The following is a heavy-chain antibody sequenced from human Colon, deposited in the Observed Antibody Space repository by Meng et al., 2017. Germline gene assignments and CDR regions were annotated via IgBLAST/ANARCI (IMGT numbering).Heavy chain of an antibody. V-gene: IGHV3-20*04. D-gene: IGHD5-12*01. Sequence: EVGRRGSLRICCAGSGVHFIDSLMCWVRQVPVKGLEWVPGIKWSGDSTGYADSVKGRFSISRDNAKNSLYLELNSLRADDTALYYCVKGQYRGFDLYFDFWGQGTLVTVSS. CDR2: IKWSGDST. CDR3: VKGQYRGFDLYFDF. CDR1: GVHFIDSL. J-gene: IGHJ4*02.